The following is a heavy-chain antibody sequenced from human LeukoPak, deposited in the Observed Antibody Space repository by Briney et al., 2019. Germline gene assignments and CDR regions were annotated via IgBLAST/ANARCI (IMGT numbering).Heavy chain of an antibody. CDR1: GGSISSYY. V-gene: IGHV4-59*12. D-gene: IGHD3-3*01. J-gene: IGHJ4*02. CDR2: IYYSGST. CDR3: ARGTDDFWSGYYSYFDY. Sequence: SETLSLTCTVSGGSISSYYWSWIRQPPGKGLEWIGYIYYSGSTNYNPSLKSRVTISVDTSKNQFSLKLSSVTAADTAVYYCARGTDDFWSGYYSYFDYWGQGTLVTVSS.